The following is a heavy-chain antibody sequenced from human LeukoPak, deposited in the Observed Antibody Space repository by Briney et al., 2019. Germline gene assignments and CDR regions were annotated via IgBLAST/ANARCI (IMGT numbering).Heavy chain of an antibody. D-gene: IGHD6-6*01. CDR1: GFTFSSYW. J-gene: IGHJ4*02. V-gene: IGHV3-74*01. Sequence: GGSLRLSCAASGFTFSSYWMHWVRQAPGKGLVWVSRINSDGSSTSYADSVKGRFTISRDNSKNTLYLQMNSLRAEDTAVYYCAKEKGYSSSSPPFDYWGQGTLVTVSS. CDR3: AKEKGYSSSSPPFDY. CDR2: INSDGSST.